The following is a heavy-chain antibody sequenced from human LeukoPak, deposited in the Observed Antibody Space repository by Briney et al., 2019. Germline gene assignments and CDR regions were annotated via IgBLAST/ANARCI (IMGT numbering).Heavy chain of an antibody. CDR3: ARGGDRRGFDY. CDR2: IYDRGTT. D-gene: IGHD1-14*01. Sequence: PSETLSLTCTVSGGSISNGGYYWSWIRQHPGKDLEWFGYIYDRGTTYYSPALQSRVTISVDTSDNQFSLKLRSVTAADTAVYYCARGGDRRGFDYWGQGTLVTVSS. CDR1: GGSISNGGYY. V-gene: IGHV4-31*03. J-gene: IGHJ4*02.